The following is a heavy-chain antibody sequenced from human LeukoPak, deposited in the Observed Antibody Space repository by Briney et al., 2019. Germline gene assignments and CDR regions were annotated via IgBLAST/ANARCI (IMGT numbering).Heavy chain of an antibody. D-gene: IGHD3-22*01. V-gene: IGHV3-23*01. CDR2: ISDSGGST. J-gene: IGHJ5*02. Sequence: GGSLRLSCAASGFTFNNYAMSWVRQAPGKGPGWLSAISDSGGSTTDADSVKGRFTTSRDNSKSTLYLQMNSLRAEDTAIYYCAKIFHTDGYYLGEHLFDAWGQGTLVTVSS. CDR1: GFTFNNYA. CDR3: AKIFHTDGYYLGEHLFDA.